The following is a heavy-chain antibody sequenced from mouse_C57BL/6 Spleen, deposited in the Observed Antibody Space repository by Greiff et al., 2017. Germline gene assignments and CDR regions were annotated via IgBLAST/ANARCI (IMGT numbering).Heavy chain of an antibody. D-gene: IGHD1-2*01. V-gene: IGHV3-6*01. CDR3: ASKEDYYGPWFAY. J-gene: IGHJ3*01. Sequence: EVQLQQSGPGLVKPSQSLSLTCSVTGYSITSGYYWNWIRQFPGNKLEWMGYISYDGSNNYNPSPKNRISITRDTSKNQFFLKLNSVTTEDTATYYCASKEDYYGPWFAYWGQGTLVTVSA. CDR1: GYSITSGYY. CDR2: ISYDGSN.